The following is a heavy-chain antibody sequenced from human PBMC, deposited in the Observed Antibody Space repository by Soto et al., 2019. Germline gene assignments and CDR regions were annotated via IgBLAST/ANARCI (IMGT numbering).Heavy chain of an antibody. CDR1: GYSFTSYW. D-gene: IGHD2-21*02. CDR3: ARLISMVVTAPERYFDY. CDR2: IYPGDSDT. V-gene: IGHV5-51*01. J-gene: IGHJ4*02. Sequence: PGESLKISCKGSGYSFTSYWIGWVRQIPWKGLEWMGIIYPGDSDTRYSPSFQGQVTISADKSISTAYLQWSSLKASDTAMYYCARLISMVVTAPERYFDYWGQGTLVTVSS.